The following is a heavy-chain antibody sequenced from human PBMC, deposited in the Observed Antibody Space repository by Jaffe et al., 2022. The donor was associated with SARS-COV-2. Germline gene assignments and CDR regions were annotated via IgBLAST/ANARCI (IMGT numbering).Heavy chain of an antibody. CDR3: AKEGRVTTGVRYYYGMDV. Sequence: QVQLVESGGGVVQPGRSLRLSCAASGFTFSSYGMHWVRQAPGKGLEWVAVISYDGSNKYYADSVKGRFTISRDNSKNTLYLQMNSLRAEDTAVYYCAKEGRVTTGVRYYYGMDVWGQGTTVTVSS. V-gene: IGHV3-30*18. CDR2: ISYDGSNK. D-gene: IGHD4-17*01. J-gene: IGHJ6*02. CDR1: GFTFSSYG.